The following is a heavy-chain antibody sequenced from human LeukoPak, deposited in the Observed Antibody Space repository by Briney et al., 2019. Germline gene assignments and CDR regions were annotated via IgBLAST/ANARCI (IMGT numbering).Heavy chain of an antibody. D-gene: IGHD3-22*01. CDR3: ATDSGYYLY. CDR2: FDPQDVET. CDR1: VFTLSQLS. J-gene: IGHJ4*02. V-gene: IGHV1-24*01. Sequence: ASVQVSCKVSVFTLSQLSIHWVRPAPAKGLEWIGGFDPQDVETKYSPELQDRVTMTDDRSTDTAYMELSSLTSEDTAVYFCATDSGYYLYWGQGTLVTVSS.